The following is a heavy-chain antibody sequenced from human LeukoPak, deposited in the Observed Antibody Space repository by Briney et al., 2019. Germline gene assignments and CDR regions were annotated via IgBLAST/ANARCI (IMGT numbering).Heavy chain of an antibody. D-gene: IGHD3-16*01. CDR1: GGSLSGYY. J-gene: IGHJ4*02. CDR2: VYYSGST. V-gene: IGHV4-59*01. CDR3: VYGPNHSYFDH. Sequence: PSETLSLTCTVSGGSLSGYYYTWIRQPPGKDLEWIGYVYYSGSTNYNPSLKSRVTISLDTSMKQFSLNLRSVTDADAAVYFCVYGPNHSYFDHWGQGTLVTVSS.